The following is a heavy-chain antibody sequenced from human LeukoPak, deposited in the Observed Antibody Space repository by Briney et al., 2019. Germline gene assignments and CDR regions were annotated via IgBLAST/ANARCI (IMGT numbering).Heavy chain of an antibody. CDR3: AGGITMVRGVANY. D-gene: IGHD3-10*01. V-gene: IGHV4-39*01. Sequence: SETLSLTCTVSGGSISSNTYYWGWIRQPPGKGLEWIGSIYYSGSPYYNPSLKSRVTISVDTSKNQFSLKLTSVTAADTAVYYRAGGITMVRGVANYWGQGTLVTVSS. CDR1: GGSISSNTYY. J-gene: IGHJ4*02. CDR2: IYYSGSP.